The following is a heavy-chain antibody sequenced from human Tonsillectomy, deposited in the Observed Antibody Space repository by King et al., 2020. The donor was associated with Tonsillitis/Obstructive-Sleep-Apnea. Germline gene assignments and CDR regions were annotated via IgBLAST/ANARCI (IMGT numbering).Heavy chain of an antibody. Sequence: QLVQSGAEVKKPGASVKVSCKASGYTFTSYDITWVRQAPGQGLEWMGWSRPYDGDTNYAQKLQGRVTMTSDTSTTTAYMELRSLRSDDTAVYYCARDYYDSSGYYHGYFPHWARAPWSPSPQ. J-gene: IGHJ1*01. D-gene: IGHD3-22*01. CDR1: GYTFTSYD. CDR2: SRPYDGDT. CDR3: ARDYYDSSGYYHGYFPH. V-gene: IGHV1-18*01.